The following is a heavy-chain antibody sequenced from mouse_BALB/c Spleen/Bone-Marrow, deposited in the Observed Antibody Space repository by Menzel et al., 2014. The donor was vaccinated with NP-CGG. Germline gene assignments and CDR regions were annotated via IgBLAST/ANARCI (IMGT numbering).Heavy chain of an antibody. CDR3: ARGGTTATWYFDV. D-gene: IGHD1-2*01. V-gene: IGHV14-3*02. J-gene: IGHJ1*01. CDR1: GFNIKDTY. Sequence: EVQLQQSGAELVKPGASVKLSCTASGFNIKDTYMHWVKQRPEQGLEWTRRIDPANGNTKYDPKFQGKATITADTSSNTAYLQLSSLTSEDTAVYYCARGGTTATWYFDVWGAGTTVTVSS. CDR2: IDPANGNT.